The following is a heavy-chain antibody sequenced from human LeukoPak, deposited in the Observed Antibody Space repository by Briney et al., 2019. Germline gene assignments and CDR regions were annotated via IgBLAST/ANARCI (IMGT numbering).Heavy chain of an antibody. CDR3: AKDPNGDYVGAFDS. J-gene: IGHJ3*02. Sequence: GGYLRLSCTPSTFAINIYAMTWVRQAPGKGLEWVSSITVNGGDIYYADSVRGRFTISRDNSKNKLYLQMNSLRAEDTAVYYCAKDPNGDYVGAFDSWDQGTMVTVSS. CDR2: ITVNGGDI. D-gene: IGHD4-17*01. V-gene: IGHV3-23*01. CDR1: TFAINIYA.